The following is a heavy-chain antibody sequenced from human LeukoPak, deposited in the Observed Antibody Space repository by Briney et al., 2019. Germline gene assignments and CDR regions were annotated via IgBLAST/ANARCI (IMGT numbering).Heavy chain of an antibody. D-gene: IGHD6-19*01. CDR3: ARVGIAVAGTSLGAFDI. Sequence: SGTLSLTCAVSGSSISSSNWWSWVRQPPGKGLEGIGEIYHSGSTNYNPSLKSRVTISVDKSKNQFSLKLSSVTAADTAVYYCARVGIAVAGTSLGAFDIWGQGTMVTVSS. J-gene: IGHJ3*02. CDR2: IYHSGST. CDR1: GSSISSSNW. V-gene: IGHV4-4*02.